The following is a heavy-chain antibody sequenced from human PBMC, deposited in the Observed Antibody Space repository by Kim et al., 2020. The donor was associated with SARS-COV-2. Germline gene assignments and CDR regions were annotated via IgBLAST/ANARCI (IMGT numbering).Heavy chain of an antibody. Sequence: GGSLRLSCAASGFTFGDYAMHWVRQAPGKGLEWVSGISWNSGSIGYADSVKGRFTISRDNAKNSLYLQMNSLRAEDTALYYCAKEGIVGATYHYYFDYWGQGTLVTVSS. CDR2: ISWNSGSI. CDR3: AKEGIVGATYHYYFDY. D-gene: IGHD1-26*01. CDR1: GFTFGDYA. J-gene: IGHJ4*02. V-gene: IGHV3-9*01.